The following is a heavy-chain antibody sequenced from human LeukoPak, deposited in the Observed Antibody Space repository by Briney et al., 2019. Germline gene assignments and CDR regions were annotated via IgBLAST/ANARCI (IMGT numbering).Heavy chain of an antibody. J-gene: IGHJ4*02. Sequence: PGGSLRLSCATSGFTFSNYGMHWVRQAPGKGLEWVAVIWHDRSNKYYADSVKGRFTVSRDNSKNTLYLQMNSLRAEDTAVYYCANNFDYWGQGTLVTVSS. CDR2: IWHDRSNK. CDR1: GFTFSNYG. V-gene: IGHV3-33*03. CDR3: ANNFDY.